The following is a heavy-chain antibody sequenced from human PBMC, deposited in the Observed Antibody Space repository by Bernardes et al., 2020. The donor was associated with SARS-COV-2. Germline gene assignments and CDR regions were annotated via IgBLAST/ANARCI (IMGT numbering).Heavy chain of an antibody. V-gene: IGHV3-74*01. D-gene: IGHD1-26*01. CDR2: ISHDGSIT. CDR3: ARGGSYFAFPHDY. J-gene: IGHJ4*02. CDR1: GFSFSDHW. Sequence: GGSLRFSCVASGFSFSDHWMHWVRQAAGKGLVWVSRISHDGSITNYADSVKGRSSIPRDIAKNTLYLQMTSLTAEDTAVYYCARGGSYFAFPHDYWGQGTLVTVSS.